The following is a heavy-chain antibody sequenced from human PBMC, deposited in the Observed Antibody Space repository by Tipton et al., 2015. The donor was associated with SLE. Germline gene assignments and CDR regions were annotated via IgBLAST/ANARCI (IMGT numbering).Heavy chain of an antibody. V-gene: IGHV4-59*11. CDR3: ARGQHQLGRFDP. CDR1: GGSISSQY. CDR2: IYHSEIT. D-gene: IGHD1-1*01. J-gene: IGHJ5*02. Sequence: TLSLTCTVSGGSISSQYWCWFRQSPGKGLGWIAYIYHSEITNYNPSLKSRVSMSLATSENQFSLELTSVTAADTAVYYCARGQHQLGRFDPWGQGTLVTVSS.